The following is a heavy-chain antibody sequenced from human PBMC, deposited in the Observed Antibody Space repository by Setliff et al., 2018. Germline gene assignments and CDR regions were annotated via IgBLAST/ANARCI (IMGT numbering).Heavy chain of an antibody. CDR2: TYSSGRT. Sequence: PSETLSLTCRVSGDSISDYHWSWIRQPPGQGLEWIGYTYSSGRTNYNPSLKSGVSLSLDTSKNQFSLDLSSVTPADTAVYYCARELGLRAPFDFWGQGTPVTVSS. CDR3: ARELGLRAPFDF. J-gene: IGHJ4*02. V-gene: IGHV4-59*01. D-gene: IGHD4-17*01. CDR1: GDSISDYH.